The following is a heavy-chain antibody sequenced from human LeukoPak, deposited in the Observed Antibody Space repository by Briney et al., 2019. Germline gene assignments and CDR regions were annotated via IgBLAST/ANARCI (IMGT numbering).Heavy chain of an antibody. Sequence: SETLSLTXAVYGGSFSGYYWSWIRQPPGKGLEWIGEINHSGSTNYNPSLKSRVTISVDTSKNQFSLKLSSVTAADTAVYYCARGRGGAARYYYYYMDVWGKGTTVTVSS. D-gene: IGHD6-6*01. V-gene: IGHV4-34*01. CDR2: INHSGST. CDR3: ARGRGGAARYYYYYMDV. J-gene: IGHJ6*03. CDR1: GGSFSGYY.